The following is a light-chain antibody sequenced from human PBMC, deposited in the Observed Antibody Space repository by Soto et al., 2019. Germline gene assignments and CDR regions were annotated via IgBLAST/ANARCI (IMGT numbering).Light chain of an antibody. CDR1: SSNIGNNG. CDR2: YDD. Sequence: QSVLTQTPSVSAAPRQRVTISCSGSSSNIGNNGVSWYQQLPGKAPKLLIYYDDLLPSGVSDRFSGSKSGTSASLAIGGLQSEDEADYYCCSYAGSYTLVFGGGTKLTVL. J-gene: IGLJ2*01. V-gene: IGLV1-36*01. CDR3: CSYAGSYTLV.